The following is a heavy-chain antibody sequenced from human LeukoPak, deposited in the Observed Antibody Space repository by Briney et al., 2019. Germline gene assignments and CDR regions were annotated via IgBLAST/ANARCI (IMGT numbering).Heavy chain of an antibody. V-gene: IGHV1-46*01. CDR3: ARALNYDILSGYKTYNWFDP. J-gene: IGHJ5*02. D-gene: IGHD3-9*01. CDR1: GYTFTSYY. Sequence: ASVKVSCKASGYTFTSYYMHWVRQAPGQGLEWMGIINPSGGSTSYAQKFQGRVTMTRDTSTSTVYMELSSLRSEDTAVYYCARALNYDILSGYKTYNWFDPWGQGTLVNVSS. CDR2: INPSGGST.